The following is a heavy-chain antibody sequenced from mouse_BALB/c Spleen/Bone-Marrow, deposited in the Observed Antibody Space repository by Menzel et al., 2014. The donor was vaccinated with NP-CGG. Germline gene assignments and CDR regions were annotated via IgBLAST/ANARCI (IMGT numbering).Heavy chain of an antibody. Sequence: VQLQQSGAEFVMPGASVKMSCKASGYTFTDYWIHWVKQRPGQGLEWIGAIDTSDSYSSYNQKFKGKATLTVDESSSTAYMQLNSLTSEDSAVYYCARDGNPFNCWGQGTILTVSS. CDR1: GYTFTDYW. CDR2: IDTSDSYS. V-gene: IGHV1-69*01. D-gene: IGHD2-1*01. CDR3: ARDGNPFNC. J-gene: IGHJ2*01.